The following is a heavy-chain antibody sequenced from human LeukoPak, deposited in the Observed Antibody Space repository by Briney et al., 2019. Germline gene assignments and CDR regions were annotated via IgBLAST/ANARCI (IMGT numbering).Heavy chain of an antibody. J-gene: IGHJ4*02. V-gene: IGHV3-23*01. D-gene: IGHD6-19*01. CDR3: AKDLLRHGSGWTLDY. Sequence: GGSLRLSCAASGFTFSSYAMSWVRQAPGKGLEWVSAISGSGGSTYYADSVKGRFTISRDNSKNTLYLQMNGLRAEDTAVYYCAKDLLRHGSGWTLDYWGQGTLVTVSS. CDR2: ISGSGGST. CDR1: GFTFSSYA.